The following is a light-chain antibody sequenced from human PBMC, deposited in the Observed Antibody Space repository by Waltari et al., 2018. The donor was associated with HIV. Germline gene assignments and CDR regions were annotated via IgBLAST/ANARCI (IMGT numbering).Light chain of an antibody. V-gene: IGLV2-14*03. J-gene: IGLJ3*02. CDR3: TSYASITSWV. CDR2: DVI. Sequence: QSALIQPASVSGSPGPSTTFSCTGNRSDVGVFNFVLWYPQHPAKAPKLMIYDVIHRPSGVSVRFSGSKSGNTASLTISGLQADDEADYYCTSYASITSWVCGGGTKVTVL. CDR1: RSDVGVFNF.